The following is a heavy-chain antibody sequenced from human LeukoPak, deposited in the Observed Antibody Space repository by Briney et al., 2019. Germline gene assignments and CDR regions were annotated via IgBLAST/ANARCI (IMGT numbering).Heavy chain of an antibody. CDR3: AKVSGGGLYYDGMDV. CDR1: GFTFSHYA. V-gene: IGHV3-23*01. CDR2: ISGSGGTT. D-gene: IGHD1-14*01. Sequence: PGGSLRLSCAASGFTFSHYAMNWVRQAPGKGLEWVSVISGSGGTTYYADSVKGRFTISRDSSKNTLYLQMNSLRAEDTAVYYCAKVSGGGLYYDGMDVWGQGTTVTVSS. J-gene: IGHJ6*02.